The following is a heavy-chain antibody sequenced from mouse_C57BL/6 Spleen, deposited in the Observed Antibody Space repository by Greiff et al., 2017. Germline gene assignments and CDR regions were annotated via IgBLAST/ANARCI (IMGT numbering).Heavy chain of an antibody. Sequence: EVKLVESGGGLVKPGGSLKLSCAASGFTFSSYAMSWVRQTPEKRLEWVATISDGGSYTYYPDNVKGRFTISRDNAKNNLYLQMSHLKSEDTAMYYCARVSYGYDGFDYWGQGTTLTVSS. V-gene: IGHV5-4*03. J-gene: IGHJ2*01. CDR1: GFTFSSYA. CDR2: ISDGGSYT. D-gene: IGHD2-2*01. CDR3: ARVSYGYDGFDY.